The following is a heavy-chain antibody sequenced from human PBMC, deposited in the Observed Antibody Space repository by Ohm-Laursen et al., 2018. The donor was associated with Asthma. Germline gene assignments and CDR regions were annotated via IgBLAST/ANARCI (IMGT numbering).Heavy chain of an antibody. CDR3: ARDPQVVYANLGKTTVTTADY. J-gene: IGHJ4*02. CDR1: GGSISSYY. D-gene: IGHD4-17*01. Sequence: SETLSLTCTVSGGSISSYYWSWIRQPPGKGLEWIGYIYYSGSTYYNPSLKSRVTISVDTSKNQFSLKLSSVTAADTAVYYCARDPQVVYANLGKTTVTTADYWGQGTLVTVSS. CDR2: IYYSGST. V-gene: IGHV4-59*12.